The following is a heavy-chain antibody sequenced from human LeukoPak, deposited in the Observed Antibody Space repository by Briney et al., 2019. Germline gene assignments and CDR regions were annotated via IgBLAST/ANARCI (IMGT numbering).Heavy chain of an antibody. CDR3: ARGQIMVRGTIDY. D-gene: IGHD3-10*01. Sequence: GGSLRLSCAASGFTFSSYNTNWVRQAPGKGLEWVSLISSSSSYIYFADSVKGRCTISRDNAKNSLYLQMHSLRAEDTAVYYCARGQIMVRGTIDYWGQGTLVTVSS. CDR2: ISSSSSYI. CDR1: GFTFSSYN. V-gene: IGHV3-21*06. J-gene: IGHJ4*02.